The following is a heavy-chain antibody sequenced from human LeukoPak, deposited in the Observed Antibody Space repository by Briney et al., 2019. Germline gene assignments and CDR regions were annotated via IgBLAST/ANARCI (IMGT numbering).Heavy chain of an antibody. Sequence: GRSLRLSCAASGFTFSRYGMHWVRPAPGKGLEWVAVIWYDGSNKYYADSVKGRFTISRDNSKNTLYLQMNSLRAEDTVVYYCARERRIAVAGLDYWGEGTLVTVSS. V-gene: IGHV3-33*01. CDR1: GFTFSRYG. J-gene: IGHJ4*02. CDR3: ARERRIAVAGLDY. D-gene: IGHD6-19*01. CDR2: IWYDGSNK.